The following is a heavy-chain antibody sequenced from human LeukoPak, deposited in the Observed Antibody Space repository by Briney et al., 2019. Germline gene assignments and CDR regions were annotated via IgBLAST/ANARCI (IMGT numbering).Heavy chain of an antibody. D-gene: IGHD1-26*01. CDR1: GFTFSSYS. J-gene: IGHJ5*02. CDR3: AKDRNSGSSLQYNWFDP. CDR2: ISSSSSYI. Sequence: GGSLRLSCAASGFTFSSYSMNWVRQAPGKGLEWVSSISSSSSYIYYADSVKGRFTISRDNAKNSLYLQMNSLRAEDTAVYYCAKDRNSGSSLQYNWFDPWGQGTLVTVSS. V-gene: IGHV3-21*01.